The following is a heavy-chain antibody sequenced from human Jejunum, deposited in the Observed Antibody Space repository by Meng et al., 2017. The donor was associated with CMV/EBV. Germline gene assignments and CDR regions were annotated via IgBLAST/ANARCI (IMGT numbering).Heavy chain of an antibody. V-gene: IGHV3-23*01. CDR2: ISTGGNNM. CDR3: GKGIGGGSSGYGLDY. CDR1: GFIFNIYG. J-gene: IGHJ4*02. Sequence: SGFIFNIYGMSCVRQAPGMGLEWVSSISTGGNNMYYADSVKGRFTISRDNSKNTLYLQMNSLRAEDTAVYYCGKGIGGGSSGYGLDYWGQGILVTVSS. D-gene: IGHD5-12*01.